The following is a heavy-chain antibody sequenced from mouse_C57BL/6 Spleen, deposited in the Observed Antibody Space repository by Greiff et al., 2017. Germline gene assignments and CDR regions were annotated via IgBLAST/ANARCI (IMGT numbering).Heavy chain of an antibody. CDR1: GYTFTSYG. Sequence: QVQLQQPGAELVKPGASVKVSCKASGYTFTSYGMHWVKQRPGQGLEWIGRIPPSDSDTNYNQKFKGKATLTVDKSSSTAYMQLSSLPSEDSAVYYCEMEGYGNYEGAWFAYWGQGTMVTVSA. D-gene: IGHD2-1*01. CDR2: IPPSDSDT. J-gene: IGHJ3*01. V-gene: IGHV1-74*01. CDR3: EMEGYGNYEGAWFAY.